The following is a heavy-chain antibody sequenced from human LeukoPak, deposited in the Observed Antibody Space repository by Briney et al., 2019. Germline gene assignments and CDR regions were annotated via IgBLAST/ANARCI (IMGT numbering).Heavy chain of an antibody. CDR3: TTDAGGYCGGDCYWVDY. CDR1: GFTFSNAW. CDR2: IKSKTDGETT. J-gene: IGHJ4*02. D-gene: IGHD2-21*01. V-gene: IGHV3-15*01. Sequence: GGSLRLSCAASGFTFSNAWMSWVRQAPGKGLEWVGRIKSKTDGETTDYAAPVKGRFTISRDDSKNTLYLQMNSLKTEDTAVYYCTTDAGGYCGGDCYWVDYWGQGTLVTVSS.